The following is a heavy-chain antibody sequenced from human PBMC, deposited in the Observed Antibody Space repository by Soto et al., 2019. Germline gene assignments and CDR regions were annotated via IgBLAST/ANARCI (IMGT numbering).Heavy chain of an antibody. Sequence: SVKVSCKASGGTFSSYAISWVRQAPGQGLEWVGGIIPIFGTANYAQKFQGRVTITADESTSTAYMELSSLRSEDTAVYYCARGRETYYYDSSGYTFDYWGQGNLVTVSS. CDR1: GGTFSSYA. D-gene: IGHD3-22*01. CDR2: IIPIFGTA. CDR3: ARGRETYYYDSSGYTFDY. V-gene: IGHV1-69*13. J-gene: IGHJ4*02.